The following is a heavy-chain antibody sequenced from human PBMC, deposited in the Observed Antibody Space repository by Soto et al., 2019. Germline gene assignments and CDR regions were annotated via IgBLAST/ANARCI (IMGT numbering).Heavy chain of an antibody. V-gene: IGHV1-69*02. D-gene: IGHD3-9*01. J-gene: IGHJ2*01. CDR1: GGTFSSYT. CDR3: ARSYDILTGYYNHWYFDL. CDR2: IIPILGIA. Sequence: QVQLVQSGAEVKKPGSSVKVSCKASGGTFSSYTISWVRQAPGQGLEWMGRIIPILGIANYAQKFQGRVTITADKSTSPAYMELSSLRSEDTAVYYCARSYDILTGYYNHWYFDLWGRGTLVTVSS.